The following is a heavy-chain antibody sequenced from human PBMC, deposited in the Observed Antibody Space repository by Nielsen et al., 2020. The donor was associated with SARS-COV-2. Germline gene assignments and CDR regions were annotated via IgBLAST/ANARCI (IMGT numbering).Heavy chain of an antibody. V-gene: IGHV3-74*01. CDR2: INSDGSST. CDR1: AFTFSTYW. CDR3: VRGLQVPNGLAHR. J-gene: IGHJ4*02. Sequence: GALRLSCAASAFTFSTYWMHWVRQAPGKGLVWVSRINSDGSSTSYADSVKGRFTISRDNAKNTLYLQMNSLRAEDTAVYYCVRGLQVPNGLAHRWGQGTLVTVSS. D-gene: IGHD3-16*01.